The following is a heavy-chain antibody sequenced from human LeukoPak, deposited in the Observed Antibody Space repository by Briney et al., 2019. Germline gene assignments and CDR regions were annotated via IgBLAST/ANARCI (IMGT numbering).Heavy chain of an antibody. J-gene: IGHJ4*02. CDR3: ARGAHYHDSSEGYDY. CDR1: GYTFTGYY. D-gene: IGHD3-22*01. V-gene: IGHV1-2*02. CDR2: INPNSGGT. Sequence: ASVKVSCKASGYTFTGYYLHWVRQAPGQGLEWMGWINPNSGGTNYAQKFQGRVTMTRDTSISTAYMELSRLRSDDTAVYYCARGAHYHDSSEGYDYWGQGTLVTVSS.